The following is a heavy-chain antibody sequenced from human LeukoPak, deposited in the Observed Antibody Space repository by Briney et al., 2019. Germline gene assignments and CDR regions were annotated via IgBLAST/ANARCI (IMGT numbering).Heavy chain of an antibody. CDR2: ISAYNGNT. J-gene: IGHJ4*02. CDR3: ARTYYDYVWGSPGDY. Sequence: ASVNVSCKASGYTFTGYGISWVRQAPGQGLEWMGWISAYNGNTNYAQKLQGRVTMTTDTSTSTAYMELRSLRSDDTAVYYCARTYYDYVWGSPGDYWGQGTLVTVSS. D-gene: IGHD3-16*01. V-gene: IGHV1-18*01. CDR1: GYTFTGYG.